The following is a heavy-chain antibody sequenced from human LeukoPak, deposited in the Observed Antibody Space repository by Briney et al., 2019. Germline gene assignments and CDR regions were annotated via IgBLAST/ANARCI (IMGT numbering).Heavy chain of an antibody. Sequence: SETLSLTCAVYGGSFSGYYWSWIRQPPGKGLEWIAEINHSGSTNYNPSLKSRVTISVDTSNNQFSLKLSSVTAADTAVYYCARLYYDSSGHYWGQGTLVTVSS. CDR1: GGSFSGYY. V-gene: IGHV4-34*01. CDR3: ARLYYDSSGHY. J-gene: IGHJ4*02. D-gene: IGHD3-22*01. CDR2: INHSGST.